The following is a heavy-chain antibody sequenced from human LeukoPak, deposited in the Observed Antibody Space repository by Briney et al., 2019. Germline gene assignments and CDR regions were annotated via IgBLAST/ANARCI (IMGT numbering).Heavy chain of an antibody. J-gene: IGHJ4*02. V-gene: IGHV3-33*01. CDR2: IWYDGSNK. Sequence: GGSLRLSCAAPGFTFSSYGMHWVRQAPGKGLEWVALIWYDGSNKYYTDSVKGRLTISRDNSKNTLYLQMNSLRAEDTAIYYCAREGPRGNSQFDYWGQGTLVTVSS. CDR3: AREGPRGNSQFDY. D-gene: IGHD2/OR15-2a*01. CDR1: GFTFSSYG.